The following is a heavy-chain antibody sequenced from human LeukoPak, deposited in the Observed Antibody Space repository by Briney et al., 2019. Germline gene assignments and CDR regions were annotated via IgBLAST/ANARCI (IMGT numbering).Heavy chain of an antibody. J-gene: IGHJ4*02. CDR2: IKQDGSVK. V-gene: IGHV3-7*01. CDR3: ARDTNGWNDY. D-gene: IGHD2-8*01. Sequence: GGSLRLSCAASGFTFSSYWMTWVRQAPGKGLEWVANIKQDGSVKQYVGSVKGRFTISRDNAKNSLYLQMNSLRAEDTAVYYCARDTNGWNDYWGQGTLVTVSS. CDR1: GFTFSSYW.